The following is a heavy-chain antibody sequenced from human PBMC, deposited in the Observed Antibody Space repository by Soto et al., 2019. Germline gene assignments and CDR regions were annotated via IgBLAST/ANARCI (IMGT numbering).Heavy chain of an antibody. CDR1: GYSFTSYW. CDR3: ASLNCSSTSCYYYYYYMDV. J-gene: IGHJ6*03. D-gene: IGHD2-2*01. CDR2: IYPGDSDT. V-gene: IGHV5-51*01. Sequence: GESLKISCKGSGYSFTSYWIGWVRQMPGKGLEWMGIIYPGDSDTRYSPSFQGQVTISADKSISTAYLQWSSLKASDTAMYYCASLNCSSTSCYYYYYYMDVWGKGTTVTVSS.